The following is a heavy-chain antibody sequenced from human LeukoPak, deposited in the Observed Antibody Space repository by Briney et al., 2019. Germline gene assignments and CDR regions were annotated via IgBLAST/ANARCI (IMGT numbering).Heavy chain of an antibody. D-gene: IGHD1-26*01. CDR3: AKEYIVGATLDY. Sequence: GRSLRLSCAASGFTFSSYAMHWVRQAPGKGLEWVAVISYDGSNKYYADSVKGRFTISRDNSKNTLYLQMNSLRAEDTAVYYCAKEYIVGATLDYWGQGTLVTVSS. CDR2: ISYDGSNK. J-gene: IGHJ4*02. CDR1: GFTFSSYA. V-gene: IGHV3-30*04.